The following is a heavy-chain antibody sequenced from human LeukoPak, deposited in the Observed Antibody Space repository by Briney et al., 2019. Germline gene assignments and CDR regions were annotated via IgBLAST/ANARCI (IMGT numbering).Heavy chain of an antibody. CDR3: ARDRGLGFAHS. D-gene: IGHD3-16*01. CDR2: ITPVSDLA. CDR1: GVIFSSYT. V-gene: IGHV1-69*04. J-gene: IGHJ4*02. Sequence: SVKVSCKASGVIFSSYTFSWVRQAPGQGLEWMGKITPVSDLAHYAQKFQGRVTFTADTHTGTTYMELRSLRSEDTAVYYCARDRGLGFAHSWGQGTLVSVSS.